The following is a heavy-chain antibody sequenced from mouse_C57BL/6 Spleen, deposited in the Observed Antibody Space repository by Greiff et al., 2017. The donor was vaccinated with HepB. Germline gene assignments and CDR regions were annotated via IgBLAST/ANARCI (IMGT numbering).Heavy chain of an antibody. D-gene: IGHD2-3*01. V-gene: IGHV1-42*01. J-gene: IGHJ3*01. CDR2: INPSTGVT. Sequence: EVQVVESGPELVKPGASVKISCKASGYSFTGYYMNWVKQSPEKSLEWIGEINPSTGVTTYNQKFKAKATLTVDKSSSTAYMQLKSLTSEDSAVYYCARSLYDGYFAYWGQGTLVTVSA. CDR3: ARSLYDGYFAY. CDR1: GYSFTGYY.